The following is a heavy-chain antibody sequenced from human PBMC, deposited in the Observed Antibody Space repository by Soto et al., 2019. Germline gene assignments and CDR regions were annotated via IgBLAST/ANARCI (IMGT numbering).Heavy chain of an antibody. J-gene: IGHJ3*02. D-gene: IGHD5-12*01. Sequence: QVQLQESGPGLVKPSETLSLTCTVSGGSISSYYWSWIRQPPGKGLEWIGYIYYSGSTNYNPSLKSRVTISVDTSKNQFSLKLSSVTAADTAVYYCARASFARYSGYDVGGGDAFDIWGQGTMVTVSS. V-gene: IGHV4-59*01. CDR2: IYYSGST. CDR1: GGSISSYY. CDR3: ARASFARYSGYDVGGGDAFDI.